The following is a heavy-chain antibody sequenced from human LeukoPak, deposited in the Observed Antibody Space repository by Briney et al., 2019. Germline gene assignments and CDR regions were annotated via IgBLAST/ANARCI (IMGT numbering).Heavy chain of an antibody. J-gene: IGHJ6*03. Sequence: GGSLRLSCAASGFTFSSYGMSWVRQAPGKGLEWVSAISGSGGSTYYADSVKGHFTISRDNSKNTLYLQMNSLSAEDTAVYYCAKNGDRGAYCSGGSCYPYYYYYMDVRGKGTTVTISS. CDR3: AKNGDRGAYCSGGSCYPYYYYYMDV. CDR2: ISGSGGST. D-gene: IGHD2-15*01. CDR1: GFTFSSYG. V-gene: IGHV3-23*01.